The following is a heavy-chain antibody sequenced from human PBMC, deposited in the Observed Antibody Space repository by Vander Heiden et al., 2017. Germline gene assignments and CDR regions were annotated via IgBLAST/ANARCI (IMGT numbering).Heavy chain of an antibody. Sequence: QVQLVQSGAEAKKPGASVQVSCKVSGVTFTSYYMHWVRQAPGQGLEWMGIVNPSGGRSSYAQKFQGRVTVTWDTSTSTVYMDLSSLISEDTAVYYCARDFNGDYFFDYWGQGTLVTLSS. V-gene: IGHV1-46*01. D-gene: IGHD4-17*01. CDR1: GVTFTSYY. CDR2: VNPSGGRS. CDR3: ARDFNGDYFFDY. J-gene: IGHJ4*02.